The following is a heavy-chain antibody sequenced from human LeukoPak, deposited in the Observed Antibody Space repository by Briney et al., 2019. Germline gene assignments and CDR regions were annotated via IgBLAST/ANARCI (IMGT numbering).Heavy chain of an antibody. CDR2: INPNSGGT. CDR3: ARDIVVVPAHDAFDI. V-gene: IGHV1-2*02. Sequence: GASVKVSYKASGYTFTGYYMHWVRQAPGQGLEWMGWINPNSGGTNYAQKFQGRVTMTRDTSISTAYMELSRLRSDDTAVYYCARDIVVVPAHDAFDIWGQGTMVTVSS. D-gene: IGHD2-2*01. CDR1: GYTFTGYY. J-gene: IGHJ3*02.